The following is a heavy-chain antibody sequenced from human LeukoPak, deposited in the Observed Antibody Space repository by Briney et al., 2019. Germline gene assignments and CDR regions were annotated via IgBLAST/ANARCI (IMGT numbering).Heavy chain of an antibody. Sequence: SSETLSLTCAVYGGSFSGYYWSWIRQPPGKGLEWIGEINHSGSTNYNPSLKSRVTISVDTSENQFSLKLSSVTAADTAVYYCARGFIVVVPAALYYYYYYGMDVWGKGTTVTVSS. CDR3: ARGFIVVVPAALYYYYYYGMDV. CDR2: INHSGST. J-gene: IGHJ6*04. V-gene: IGHV4-34*01. D-gene: IGHD2-2*01. CDR1: GGSFSGYY.